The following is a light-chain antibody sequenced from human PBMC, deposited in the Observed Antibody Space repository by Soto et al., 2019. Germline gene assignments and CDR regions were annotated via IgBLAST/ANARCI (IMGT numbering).Light chain of an antibody. Sequence: QSALTQPASVSGSPGQSITISCTGTSSDVGGFNYVSWFQQHPGKAPKLMIYEVSNRPSGVSHRFSGSRSGNTASLTISGLQAEDEADYYCSAYTITRSLVFGTGTQLTVL. CDR2: EVS. J-gene: IGLJ1*01. CDR1: SSDVGGFNY. CDR3: SAYTITRSLV. V-gene: IGLV2-14*01.